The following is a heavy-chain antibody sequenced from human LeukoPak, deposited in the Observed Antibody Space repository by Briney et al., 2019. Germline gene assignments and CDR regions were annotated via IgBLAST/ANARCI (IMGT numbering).Heavy chain of an antibody. CDR2: INHSGST. J-gene: IGHJ3*02. V-gene: IGHV4-34*01. CDR3: ARGLGCSGWSGGDRAFDI. Sequence: SETLSLTCAVYGGSFSGYYWSCIRQPPGKGLEWIGEINHSGSTNYNPSLKSRVTISVDTSRDQFSLKLSSVTAADTAVYYCARGLGCSGWSGGDRAFDIWGQGTMVTVSS. D-gene: IGHD6-19*01. CDR1: GGSFSGYY.